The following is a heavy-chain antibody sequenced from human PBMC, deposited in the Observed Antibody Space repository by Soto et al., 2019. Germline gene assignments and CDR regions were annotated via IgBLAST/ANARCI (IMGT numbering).Heavy chain of an antibody. Sequence: PSETLSLTCTVSGGSISSGGYYWSWIRQHPGKGLEWIGYIYYSGGTYYNYYNPSLKSRVTISVDTSKNQFSLKLSSVTAADTAVYYCARTPLLWGQGTXVPVSS. CDR1: GGSISSGGYY. CDR2: IYYSGGTYYN. V-gene: IGHV4-31*03. D-gene: IGHD1-26*01. CDR3: ARTPLL. J-gene: IGHJ4*02.